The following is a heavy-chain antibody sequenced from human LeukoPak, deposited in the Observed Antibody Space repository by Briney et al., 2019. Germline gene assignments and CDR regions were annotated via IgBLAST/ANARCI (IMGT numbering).Heavy chain of an antibody. CDR2: INSDGSST. CDR3: AREGTAVAGITWFDP. CDR1: GFTFSSYW. D-gene: IGHD6-19*01. V-gene: IGHV3-74*01. Sequence: GGSLRLSCAASGFTFSSYWMHWVRQAPGKGLVWVSRINSDGSSTSYADSVKGRFTISRDSAKNTLYLQMNSLRAEDTAVYYCAREGTAVAGITWFDPWGQGTLVTVSS. J-gene: IGHJ5*02.